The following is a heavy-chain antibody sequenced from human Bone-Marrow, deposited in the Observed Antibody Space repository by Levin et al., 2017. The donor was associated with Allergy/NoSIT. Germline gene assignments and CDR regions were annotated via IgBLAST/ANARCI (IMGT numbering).Heavy chain of an antibody. J-gene: IGHJ3*02. CDR2: INSDGSST. D-gene: IGHD1-7*01. Sequence: GESLKISCAASGFTFSSYWMHWVRQAPGKGLVWVSRINSDGSSTSYADSVKGRFTISRDNAKNTLYLQMNSLRAEDTAVYYCARVRGELRGGHDAFDIWGQGTMVTVSS. CDR3: ARVRGELRGGHDAFDI. CDR1: GFTFSSYW. V-gene: IGHV3-74*01.